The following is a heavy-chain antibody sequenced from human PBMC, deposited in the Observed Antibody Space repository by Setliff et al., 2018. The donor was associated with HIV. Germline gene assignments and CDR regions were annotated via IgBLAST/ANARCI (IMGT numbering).Heavy chain of an antibody. J-gene: IGHJ5*02. V-gene: IGHV4-34*01. CDR1: GASFSDYY. D-gene: IGHD3-10*01. CDR3: ARATLLIRSWFDP. Sequence: SETLSLTCAVYGASFSDYYWSWIRQPPGKGLEWIGEINHSGSANYNPSLKGRVTLSVDTSKNQFSLKVTSVTAADTAVYYCARATLLIRSWFDPWGQGTLVTAPQ. CDR2: INHSGSA.